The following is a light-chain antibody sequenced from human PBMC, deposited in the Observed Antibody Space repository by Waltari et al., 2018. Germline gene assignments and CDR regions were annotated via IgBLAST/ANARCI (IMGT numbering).Light chain of an antibody. Sequence: DVVMTQSPLSLPITPGQPASISCRSSQSLVHSNGNTYLSWFQQKAGQPPRRLIYQVSNRDSGVPDRFSGSGAGTDFTLRISGVEAEDVGIYYCGQGTHLPTYGQGTRVEIK. CDR2: QVS. V-gene: IGKV2-30*02. CDR1: QSLVHSNGNTY. J-gene: IGKJ1*01. CDR3: GQGTHLPT.